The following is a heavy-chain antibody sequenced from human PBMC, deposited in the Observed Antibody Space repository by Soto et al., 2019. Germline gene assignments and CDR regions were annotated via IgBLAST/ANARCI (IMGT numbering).Heavy chain of an antibody. J-gene: IGHJ4*02. D-gene: IGHD3-3*01. Sequence: QITLKESGPTLVKPTQTLTLTCTFSGFSLSTSGVGVGWIRHPPGKALEWLALIYWNDDKRYSPSLKSRLTITKDTSKNQVVLTMTNMDPVDTATYYCAHFVNYDFWSGYSENYFDYWGQGTLVTVSS. CDR1: GFSLSTSGVG. CDR2: IYWNDDK. V-gene: IGHV2-5*01. CDR3: AHFVNYDFWSGYSENYFDY.